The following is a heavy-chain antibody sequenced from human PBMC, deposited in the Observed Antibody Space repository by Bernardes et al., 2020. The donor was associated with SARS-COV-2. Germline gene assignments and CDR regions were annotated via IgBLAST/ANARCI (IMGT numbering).Heavy chain of an antibody. Sequence: GGSLRLSCVTSGFTFSSYCMHWVRQGPGKGLVWVSRINSDGSTTTYADSVKGRFTIARDNAKNTLYLQMNSLRLEDTAVYYCARGSSVSPTRLFDYWGQGTLVTVSS. V-gene: IGHV3-74*01. CDR2: INSDGSTT. CDR1: GFTFSSYC. D-gene: IGHD3-10*01. CDR3: ARGSSVSPTRLFDY. J-gene: IGHJ4*02.